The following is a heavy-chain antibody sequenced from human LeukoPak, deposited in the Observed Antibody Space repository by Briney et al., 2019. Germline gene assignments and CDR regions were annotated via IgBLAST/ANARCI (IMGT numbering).Heavy chain of an antibody. Sequence: GGSLRLSCAASGFTFSSYAMSWVRQAPGKGLEWVSAISGSGGSTYYADSVKGRFTISRDNAKNSLYLQVNSLRGEDTAVYYCARGGRRFWGQGTLVTVSS. V-gene: IGHV3-23*01. J-gene: IGHJ4*02. CDR3: ARGGRRF. CDR1: GFTFSSYA. D-gene: IGHD3-10*01. CDR2: ISGSGGST.